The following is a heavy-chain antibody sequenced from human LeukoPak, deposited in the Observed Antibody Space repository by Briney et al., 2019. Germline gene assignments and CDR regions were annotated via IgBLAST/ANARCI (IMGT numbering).Heavy chain of an antibody. D-gene: IGHD5-18*01. J-gene: IGHJ4*02. V-gene: IGHV4-4*02. CDR2: IYHDGST. Sequence: PSDTLSLTCAVSGGSISSNNWWIWVRQSPEKGLEWIGEIYHDGSTNYNPSLKSRVTISMDKSKNQLSLKLKFVTAADTAVYYCARDRGGYTYIHDYWGQGTLVTVSS. CDR3: ARDRGGYTYIHDY. CDR1: GGSISSNNW.